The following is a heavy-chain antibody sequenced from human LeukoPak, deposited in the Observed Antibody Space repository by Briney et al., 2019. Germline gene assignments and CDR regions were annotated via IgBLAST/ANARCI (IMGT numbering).Heavy chain of an antibody. Sequence: PGGSLRLSCAASGFTFSSYTMNWVRQAPGKGLEWVSYVSDSTMYYTDSVKGRFTVSRDNSKNTMFLQMTSLRAEDTAIYYCAKGHSEDGTGFDCWGQGTLVSVSS. D-gene: IGHD1-14*01. V-gene: IGHV3-48*01. J-gene: IGHJ4*02. CDR2: VSDSTM. CDR1: GFTFSSYT. CDR3: AKGHSEDGTGFDC.